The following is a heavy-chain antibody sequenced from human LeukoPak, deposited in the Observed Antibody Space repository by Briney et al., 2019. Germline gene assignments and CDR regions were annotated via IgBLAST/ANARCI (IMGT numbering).Heavy chain of an antibody. CDR1: GFTFSSYG. D-gene: IGHD6-13*01. V-gene: IGHV3-48*01. CDR2: ISDRSLSI. Sequence: GGSLRLSCAASGFTFSSYGMNWLRQAPGEGLQWVAYISDRSLSIYYADSVKGRFTISRDYAKKSIYLQMNSLKVEDTAVYYCARDFRWASDFWGQGTQVTVSS. CDR3: ARDFRWASDF. J-gene: IGHJ4*02.